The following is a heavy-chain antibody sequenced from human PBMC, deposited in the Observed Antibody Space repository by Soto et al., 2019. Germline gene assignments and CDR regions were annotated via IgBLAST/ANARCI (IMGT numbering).Heavy chain of an antibody. CDR3: ARSPSSSWPPGRRNRHYGMDV. CDR1: GYTFTSYD. J-gene: IGHJ6*02. CDR2: MNPNSGNT. D-gene: IGHD6-13*01. V-gene: IGHV1-8*01. Sequence: QVQLVQSGAEVKKPGASVKVSCKASGYTFTSYDINWVRQATGQGLEWMGWMNPNSGNTGYAQKFQGRVTMTRNTSISTAYMELSSLISEDTAVYYCARSPSSSWPPGRRNRHYGMDVWGQGTTVTVSS.